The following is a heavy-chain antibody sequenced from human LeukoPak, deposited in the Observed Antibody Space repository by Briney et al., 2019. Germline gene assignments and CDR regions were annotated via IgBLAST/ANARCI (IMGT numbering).Heavy chain of an antibody. D-gene: IGHD6-13*01. CDR2: IRYDGSNK. CDR3: AKAYRVAAAGTDY. CDR1: GFTFSSYG. Sequence: GGSLRLPCAASGFTFSSYGMHWVRQAPGEGLEWVAFIRYDGSNKYYADSVKGRFTISRDNSKNTLYLQMNSLRAEDTAVYYCAKAYRVAAAGTDYWGQGTLVTVSS. V-gene: IGHV3-30*02. J-gene: IGHJ4*02.